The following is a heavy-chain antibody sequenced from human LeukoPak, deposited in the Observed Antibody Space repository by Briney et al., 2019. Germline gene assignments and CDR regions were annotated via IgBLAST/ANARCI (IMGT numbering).Heavy chain of an antibody. CDR3: ARDYYDSSATGY. J-gene: IGHJ4*02. CDR2: IYYSGST. D-gene: IGHD3-22*01. Sequence: SETVSLTCTVSGGSISSSSYYWGWIRQPPGKGLEWIGSIYYSGSTYYNPSLKSRVTISVDTSKNQFSLKLSSVTAADTAVYYCARDYYDSSATGYWGQGTLVTVSS. CDR1: GGSISSSSYY. V-gene: IGHV4-39*07.